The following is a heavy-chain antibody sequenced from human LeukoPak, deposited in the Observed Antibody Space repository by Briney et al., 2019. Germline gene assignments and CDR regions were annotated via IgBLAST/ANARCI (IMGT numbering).Heavy chain of an antibody. CDR3: GRADTVTRGALDC. J-gene: IGHJ4*02. V-gene: IGHV4-4*02. D-gene: IGHD5-18*01. Sequence: SSETLSLTCAVSGGSISSNNWWSWVRQPPGKGLEWIGEIYHSGGTNYNPSLKSRVTMSVDKSKNQLSLRLNSVTAADTAVYYCGRADTVTRGALDCWGQGTLVTVSS. CDR1: GGSISSNNW. CDR2: IYHSGGT.